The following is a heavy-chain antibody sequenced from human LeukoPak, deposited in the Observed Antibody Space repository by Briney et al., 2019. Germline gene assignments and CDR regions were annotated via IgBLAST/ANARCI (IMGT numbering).Heavy chain of an antibody. CDR1: GFTFRSYE. J-gene: IGHJ4*02. CDR3: ARDRGVALQLWTDLDY. CDR2: ISGGGTAI. D-gene: IGHD5-18*01. V-gene: IGHV3-48*03. Sequence: GGSLRLSCAASGFTFRSYEMNWVRQAPGKGLEWVSYISGGGTAIYYADSVKGRFTVSRDNAKKSLFLQMNSLRAEDTAVYYCARDRGVALQLWTDLDYWGQGTLVTVSS.